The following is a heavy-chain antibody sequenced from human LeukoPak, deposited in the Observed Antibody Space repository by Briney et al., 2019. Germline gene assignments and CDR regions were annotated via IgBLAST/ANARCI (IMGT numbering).Heavy chain of an antibody. J-gene: IGHJ3*02. CDR2: ISCDGSNK. Sequence: PGGSLRLSCAASGFTFSSYGVHWVRQAPGKGLEWVAVISCDGSNKYYADSVKGRFTIYRDNSKNTLYLQMNSLRAEDTAVYYCAKVVGAYYYDSSTPRGAFDIWGQGTMVTVSS. CDR1: GFTFSSYG. D-gene: IGHD3-22*01. V-gene: IGHV3-30*18. CDR3: AKVVGAYYYDSSTPRGAFDI.